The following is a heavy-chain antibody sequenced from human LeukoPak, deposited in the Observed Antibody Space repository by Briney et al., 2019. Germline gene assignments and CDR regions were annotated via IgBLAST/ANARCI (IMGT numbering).Heavy chain of an antibody. V-gene: IGHV4-59*08. D-gene: IGHD2-15*01. J-gene: IGHJ6*02. CDR1: GGSISSYY. Sequence: PSETLSLTCTVSGGSISSYYWSWIRQPPGKGLEWIGEIYHSGSTNYNPSLKSRVTISVDKSKNQFSLKLSSVTAADTAVYYCARHCSGGSCSLGFYYYYYGMDVRGQGTTVTVSS. CDR2: IYHSGST. CDR3: ARHCSGGSCSLGFYYYYYGMDV.